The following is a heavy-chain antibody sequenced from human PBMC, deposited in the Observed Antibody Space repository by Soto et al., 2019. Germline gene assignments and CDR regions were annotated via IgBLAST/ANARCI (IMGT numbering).Heavy chain of an antibody. CDR1: GGTFSSYT. CDR3: ARTTLGYCSGGSCAEYFQH. CDR2: IIPILGIA. V-gene: IGHV1-69*02. D-gene: IGHD2-15*01. Sequence: QVQLVQSGAEVKKPGSSVKVSCKASGGTFSSYTISWVRQAPGQGLEWMGRIIPILGIANYAQKFQGRVTITADKPTSTAYMELSSLRSEDTAVYYCARTTLGYCSGGSCAEYFQHWGQGTLVTVSS. J-gene: IGHJ1*01.